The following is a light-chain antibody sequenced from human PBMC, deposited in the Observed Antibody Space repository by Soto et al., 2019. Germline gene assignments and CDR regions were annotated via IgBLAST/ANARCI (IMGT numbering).Light chain of an antibody. V-gene: IGLV1-44*01. J-gene: IGLJ1*01. CDR1: SSNIGSNT. CDR3: QSYDSSLGGYV. CDR2: DNT. Sequence: QSVLTQPPSVSGTPGQRVAIPCSGSSSNIGSNTVNWYQQLPRMAPKLLIYDNTNRPSGVPARFSASKSGTSASLAITGLQIADEADYYCQSYDSSLGGYVFGTGTKLTVL.